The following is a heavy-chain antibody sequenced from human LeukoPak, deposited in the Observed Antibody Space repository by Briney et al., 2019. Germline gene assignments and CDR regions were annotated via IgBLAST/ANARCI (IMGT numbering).Heavy chain of an antibody. Sequence: PGGSLRLSCAASGFIVSSNYMTWVRQAPGKGLEWPSAIHNDGSTYYEDSVKGRFTISRDNSKNTLYFQMNSLTVEDTAVYYCAALARDYWGQGTLVTVSS. CDR1: GFIVSSNY. CDR2: IHNDGST. J-gene: IGHJ4*02. CDR3: AALARDY. V-gene: IGHV3-53*01. D-gene: IGHD3-3*02.